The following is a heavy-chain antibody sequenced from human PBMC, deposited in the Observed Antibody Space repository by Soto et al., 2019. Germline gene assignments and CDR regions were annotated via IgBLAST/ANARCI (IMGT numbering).Heavy chain of an antibody. V-gene: IGHV3-15*07. Sequence: GGSLRLSCAASGFTFSNAWMNWVRQAPGKGLEWVGRIKSKTDGGTTDYAAPVKGRFTISRDDSKNTLYLQMNSLKTEDTAVYYCTIGYCSGGSCHRKDYWGQGTLVTVSS. CDR3: TIGYCSGGSCHRKDY. J-gene: IGHJ4*02. CDR2: IKSKTDGGTT. CDR1: GFTFSNAW. D-gene: IGHD2-15*01.